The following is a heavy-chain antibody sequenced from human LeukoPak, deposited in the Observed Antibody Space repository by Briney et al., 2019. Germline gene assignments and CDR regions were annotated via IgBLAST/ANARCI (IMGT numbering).Heavy chain of an antibody. Sequence: SETLSLTCTVSGGSISSYYWSWIRQPPGKGLEWIGYIYYSGSTNYNPSLKSRVTISVDTSKNQFSLKLRSVTAADTAVYYCARDYGDIPPDWYYDLWGRGTLVTVSS. V-gene: IGHV4-59*01. J-gene: IGHJ2*01. CDR1: GGSISSYY. D-gene: IGHD4-17*01. CDR3: ARDYGDIPPDWYYDL. CDR2: IYYSGST.